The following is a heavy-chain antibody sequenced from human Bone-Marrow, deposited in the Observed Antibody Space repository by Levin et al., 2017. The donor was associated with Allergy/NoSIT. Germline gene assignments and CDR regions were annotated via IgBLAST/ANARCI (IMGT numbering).Heavy chain of an antibody. Sequence: GGSLRLSCAASGFTFDDYAMHWVRQAPGKGLEWVSGISWNSGSIGYADSVKGRFTISRDNAKNSLYLQMNSLRAEDTALYYCAKDLSRRGGWTLDYWGQGTLVTVSS. J-gene: IGHJ4*02. D-gene: IGHD1-26*01. CDR1: GFTFDDYA. V-gene: IGHV3-9*01. CDR2: ISWNSGSI. CDR3: AKDLSRRGGWTLDY.